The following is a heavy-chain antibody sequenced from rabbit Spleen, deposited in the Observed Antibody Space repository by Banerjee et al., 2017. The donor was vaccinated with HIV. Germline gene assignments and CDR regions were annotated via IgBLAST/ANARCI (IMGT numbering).Heavy chain of an antibody. J-gene: IGHJ6*01. CDR2: IDTGSSDFT. V-gene: IGHV1S45*01. D-gene: IGHD8-1*01. Sequence: QEQLEESGGDLVKPGASLTLTCTASGVSFSSNYYMCWVRQAPGKGLEWIACIDTGSSDFTYFASWAKGRFTCSKTSSTTVTLQMTSLTAADTATYFCARDTGSSFSSYGMDLWGPGTLVTVS. CDR3: ARDTGSSFSSYGMDL. CDR1: GVSFSSNYY.